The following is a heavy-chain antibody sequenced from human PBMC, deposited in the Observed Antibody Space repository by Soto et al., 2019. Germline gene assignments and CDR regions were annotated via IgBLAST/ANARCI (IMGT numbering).Heavy chain of an antibody. V-gene: IGHV3-21*01. CDR1: GCTFSSYS. CDR2: ITGSTGYI. J-gene: IGHJ4*02. CDR3: ARMRGSYDFDY. D-gene: IGHD1-26*01. Sequence: EVQLVESGGGLVKPGGSLRLSCAASGCTFSSYSMNWVRQAPGKGLVWFSSITGSTGYIEYADSLKGRFTISRDNAKNSLYLQMNSLRAEDTAVYYCARMRGSYDFDYWGQGTLVTVSS.